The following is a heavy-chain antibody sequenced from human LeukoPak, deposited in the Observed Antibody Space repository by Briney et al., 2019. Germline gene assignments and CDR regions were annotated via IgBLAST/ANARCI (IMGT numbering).Heavy chain of an antibody. CDR2: INPSGGSA. CDR3: ARAAVVPAAMFDY. D-gene: IGHD2-2*01. J-gene: IGHJ4*02. V-gene: IGHV1-46*01. Sequence: GASVKVSCKASGYTFTNYYIHWVRQAPGQGLEWMGIINPSGGSASYAQKFQGRVTMTRDTSTSTVYMDLSSLRSEDTAVYYCARAAVVPAAMFDYWGQGTLVTVSS. CDR1: GYTFTNYY.